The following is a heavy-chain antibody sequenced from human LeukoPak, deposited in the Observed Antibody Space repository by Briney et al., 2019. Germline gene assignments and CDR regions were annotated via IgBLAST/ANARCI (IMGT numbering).Heavy chain of an antibody. CDR3: AREPQVGATRFDY. CDR1: GFTFSSYA. V-gene: IGHV3-30*04. D-gene: IGHD1-26*01. CDR2: ISYDGSNK. J-gene: IGHJ4*02. Sequence: GRSLRLSCAASGFTFSSYAMHWVRQAPGKGLEWVAVISYDGSNKYYADSVKGRFTISRDNSKNTLYLQMNSLRAEDTAVYYCAREPQVGATRFDYWGKGTLVTVSS.